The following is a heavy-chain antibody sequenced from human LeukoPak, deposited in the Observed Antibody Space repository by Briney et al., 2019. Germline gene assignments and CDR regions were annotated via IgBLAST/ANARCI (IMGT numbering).Heavy chain of an antibody. D-gene: IGHD5-18*01. V-gene: IGHV3-30*03. CDR3: ARDLGYSYGYFDY. CDR1: GFTFTNYW. CDR2: ISYDGSNK. Sequence: GGSLRLSCAASGFTFTNYWMSWVRQAPGKGLEWVAVISYDGSNKYYADSVKGRFTISRDNSKNTLYLQMNSLRAEDTAVYYCARDLGYSYGYFDYWGQGTLVTVSS. J-gene: IGHJ4*02.